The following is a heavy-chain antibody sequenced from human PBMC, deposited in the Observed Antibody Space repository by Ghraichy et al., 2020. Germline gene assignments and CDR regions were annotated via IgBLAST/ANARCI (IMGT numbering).Heavy chain of an antibody. J-gene: IGHJ5*02. CDR2: IYYSGST. CDR3: ARLGSGGFDP. CDR1: DDSISGNF. D-gene: IGHD3-10*01. Sequence: SETLSLTCTVSDDSISGNFWSWIRQPPGKGLEYIGYIYYSGSTNYNPSLKSRVTISVDTSKNQFSPKLTSVTAVDTAVYYCARLGSGGFDPWGQGTLVTVSS. V-gene: IGHV4-59*08.